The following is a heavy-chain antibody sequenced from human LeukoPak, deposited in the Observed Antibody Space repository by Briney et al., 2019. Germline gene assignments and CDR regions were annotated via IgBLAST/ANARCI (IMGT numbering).Heavy chain of an antibody. CDR1: GFTFSSYA. CDR2: ISGSGGST. CDR3: ARDFRTIVLMVYAIKGGFDY. D-gene: IGHD2-8*01. J-gene: IGHJ4*02. Sequence: GGSLRLSCAASGFTFSSYAMSWVRQAPGKGLEWVSAISGSGGSTYYADSVKGRFTISRGNSKNTLYLQMNSLRAEDTAVYYCARDFRTIVLMVYAIKGGFDYWGQGTLVTVSS. V-gene: IGHV3-23*01.